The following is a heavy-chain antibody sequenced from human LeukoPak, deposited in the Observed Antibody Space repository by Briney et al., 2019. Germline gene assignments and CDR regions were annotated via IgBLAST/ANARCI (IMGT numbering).Heavy chain of an antibody. J-gene: IGHJ4*02. D-gene: IGHD3-16*02. V-gene: IGHV3-48*01. Sequence: GGSLRLSCAASGFTFSSYSMNWVRQAPGKGLEWVSYISSSSSTIYYADSVKGRFTISRDNAKNSLYLQMNSLRAEDTAVYYCARGYYDYVWGSYRYRLYYFDYWGQGTLVTVSS. CDR3: ARGYYDYVWGSYRYRLYYFDY. CDR2: ISSSSSTI. CDR1: GFTFSSYS.